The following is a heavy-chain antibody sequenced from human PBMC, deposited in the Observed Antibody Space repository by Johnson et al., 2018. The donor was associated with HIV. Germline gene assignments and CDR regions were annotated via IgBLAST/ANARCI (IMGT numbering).Heavy chain of an antibody. Sequence: QVQLVESGGGVVQPGRSLRLSCAASGFTFSSYAMHWVRQAPGKGLERVAVISYDGSEKYYVEYLKGRFNISRDNAKNSLYLQLNSMRAEDTAVYYCARDASYGDYAFDICGQGTMVTVSS. J-gene: IGHJ3*02. CDR1: GFTFSSYA. CDR3: ARDASYGDYAFDI. D-gene: IGHD4-17*01. V-gene: IGHV3-30*04. CDR2: ISYDGSEK.